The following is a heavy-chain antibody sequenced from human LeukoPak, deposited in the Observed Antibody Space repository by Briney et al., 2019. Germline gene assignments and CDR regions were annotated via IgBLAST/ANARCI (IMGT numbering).Heavy chain of an antibody. V-gene: IGHV3-9*01. CDR3: TKDPNSNSWSYFDY. D-gene: IGHD6-13*01. Sequence: GGSLRLSCAPSGFTFDDYAMHWGRHAPGKGLGWGSGISWNSGDIGYADSVKGRFTISRDNAKSSLYLQMNSLRAEDTALYYCTKDPNSNSWSYFDYWGQGTLVTVSS. CDR1: GFTFDDYA. J-gene: IGHJ4*02. CDR2: ISWNSGDI.